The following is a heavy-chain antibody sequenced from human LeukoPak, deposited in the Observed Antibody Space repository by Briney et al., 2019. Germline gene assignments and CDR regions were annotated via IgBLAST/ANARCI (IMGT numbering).Heavy chain of an antibody. CDR2: INPSGVST. J-gene: IGHJ4*02. Sequence: ASVKVSCKASGYTFTRYYMHWVRQAAGQGLEWMGVINPSGVSTSFAQKFQGRIPMTRATSTTTSYMELTSLTSEATAVYSCARHQSARYPYVWGSYRSLSLFDHWGQGTLVTVSS. CDR1: GYTFTRYY. D-gene: IGHD3-16*02. V-gene: IGHV1-46*01. CDR3: ARHQSARYPYVWGSYRSLSLFDH.